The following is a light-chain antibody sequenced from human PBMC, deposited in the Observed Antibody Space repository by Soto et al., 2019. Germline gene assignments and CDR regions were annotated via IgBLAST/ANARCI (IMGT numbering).Light chain of an antibody. CDR1: QSVSGN. J-gene: IGKJ1*01. CDR2: GAS. CDR3: KQFNYWPRT. Sequence: IVMTQSPATVSGSPGERVTLSCRASQSVSGNVAWYHQKPGQPPRLLVYGASTTATDIPARFFGSGSETDFTLTITSLQSEDFGIYYSKQFNYWPRTFGQGTKVDIK. V-gene: IGKV3-15*01.